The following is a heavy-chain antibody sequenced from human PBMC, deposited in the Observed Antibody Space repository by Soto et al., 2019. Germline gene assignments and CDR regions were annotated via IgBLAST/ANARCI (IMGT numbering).Heavy chain of an antibody. D-gene: IGHD6-6*01. CDR3: ARDYGSSSIPLNYFDY. CDR2: INWNGGST. J-gene: IGHJ4*02. V-gene: IGHV3-20*04. CDR1: GFSFEDYA. Sequence: WGSLRLSCAASGFSFEDYAMSWVRQAPGKGLEWVSGINWNGGSTGYVDSVEGRFTISRDNAKNSLYLQMDFLKAEDTALYYCARDYGSSSIPLNYFDYWGQGTLVTVSS.